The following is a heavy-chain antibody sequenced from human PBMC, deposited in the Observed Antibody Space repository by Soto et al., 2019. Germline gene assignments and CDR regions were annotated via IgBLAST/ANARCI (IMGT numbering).Heavy chain of an antibody. CDR2: IYYSGST. CDR1: GGSISSYY. D-gene: IGHD4-17*01. Sequence: SETLSLTCTVSGGSISSYYWSWIRQPPGKGLEWIGYIYYSGSTNYNPSLKSRVTISVDTSKNQFSLKLSSVTAADTAVYYCVSAHYGDYDYYYYYYMDVWGKGTTVTVSS. J-gene: IGHJ6*03. V-gene: IGHV4-59*08. CDR3: VSAHYGDYDYYYYYYMDV.